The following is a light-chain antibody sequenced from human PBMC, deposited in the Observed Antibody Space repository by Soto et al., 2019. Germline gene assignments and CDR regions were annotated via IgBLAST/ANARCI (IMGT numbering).Light chain of an antibody. CDR3: QQYGGFSRT. CDR2: VAS. J-gene: IGKJ1*01. Sequence: DIPVTQSPSTLSASVGDRVTITCRASQSISNSLAWYHQKPGTAPKLLIYVASNLERGVPSRFSGSGSGTEFTLTIGSLQPDDFATYYCQQYGGFSRTFGQGTKV. CDR1: QSISNS. V-gene: IGKV1-5*01.